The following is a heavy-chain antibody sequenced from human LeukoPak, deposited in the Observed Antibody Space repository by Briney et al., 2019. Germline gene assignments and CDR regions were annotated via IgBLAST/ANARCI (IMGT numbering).Heavy chain of an antibody. CDR2: ISSSSSTI. CDR1: GFTFGSYA. Sequence: GGSLRLSCAASGFTFGSYAMSWVRQAPGKGLEWVSYISSSSSTIYYADSVKGRFTISRDNAKNSLYLQMNSLRAEDTAVYYCARDPLGGGSYLGRWGQGTLVTVSS. D-gene: IGHD1-26*01. V-gene: IGHV3-48*01. J-gene: IGHJ4*02. CDR3: ARDPLGGGSYLGR.